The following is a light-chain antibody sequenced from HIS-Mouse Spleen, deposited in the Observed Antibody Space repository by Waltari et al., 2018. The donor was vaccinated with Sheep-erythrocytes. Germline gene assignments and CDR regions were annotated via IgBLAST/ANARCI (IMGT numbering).Light chain of an antibody. CDR3: CSYAGSYNYV. CDR1: KLGDKY. CDR2: QDS. J-gene: IGLJ1*01. Sequence: SYELTQPPSVSVSPGQTASITCSGDKLGDKYACWYQQKPGQSPVLVIYQDSKRPSGIPGRFSGSNSGNTATLTISGTQAMDEADYYCCSYAGSYNYVFGTGTKVTVL. V-gene: IGLV3-1*01.